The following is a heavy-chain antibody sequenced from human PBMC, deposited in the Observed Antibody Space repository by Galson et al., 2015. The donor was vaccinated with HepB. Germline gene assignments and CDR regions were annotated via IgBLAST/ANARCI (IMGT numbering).Heavy chain of an antibody. V-gene: IGHV3-15*01. CDR1: GFTFSNAW. Sequence: SLRLSCAASGFTFSNAWMSWVRQAPGKGLEWVGRIKSKTDGGTTDYAAPVKGRFTISRDDSKNTLYLQMNSLKTEDTAVYYCTTYYYYDSSGYYFFDYWGQGTLVTVSS. CDR3: TTYYYYDSSGYYFFDY. CDR2: IKSKTDGGTT. D-gene: IGHD3-22*01. J-gene: IGHJ4*02.